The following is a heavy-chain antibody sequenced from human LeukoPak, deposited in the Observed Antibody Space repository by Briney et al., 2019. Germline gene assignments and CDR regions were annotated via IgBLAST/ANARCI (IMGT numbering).Heavy chain of an antibody. CDR2: IYYSGST. CDR3: ARGRNLLWFGELSPPYYFDY. CDR1: GGSISSYY. D-gene: IGHD3-10*01. Sequence: SETLSLTCTVSGGSISSYYWSWIRQPPGKGLEWIGYIYYSGSTNYNPSLKSRVTISVDTSKNQFSLKLSSVTAADTAVYYCARGRNLLWFGELSPPYYFDYWGQGTLVTVSS. J-gene: IGHJ4*02. V-gene: IGHV4-59*01.